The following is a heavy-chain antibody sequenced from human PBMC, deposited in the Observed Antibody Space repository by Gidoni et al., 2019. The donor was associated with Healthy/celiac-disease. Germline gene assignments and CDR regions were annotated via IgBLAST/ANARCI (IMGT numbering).Heavy chain of an antibody. D-gene: IGHD6-6*01. V-gene: IGHV1-69*06. J-gene: IGHJ6*02. Sequence: QVQLVQSGAEVKKPGSSVKVSCKASGGTFSSYAISWVRQAPGQGLEWMGGIIPIFGTATYAQKFQGRVTIPADKSTSTAYMELSSLRSEDTAVYYCHIAARPGAPYYGMDVWGQGTTVTVSS. CDR1: GGTFSSYA. CDR2: IIPIFGTA. CDR3: HIAARPGAPYYGMDV.